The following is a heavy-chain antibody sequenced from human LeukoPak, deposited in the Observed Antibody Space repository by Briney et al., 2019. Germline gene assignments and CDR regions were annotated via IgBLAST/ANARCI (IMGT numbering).Heavy chain of an antibody. CDR2: IIPIFGTA. CDR1: GGTFSSYA. D-gene: IGHD4-23*01. V-gene: IGHV1-69*05. J-gene: IGHJ4*02. CDR3: ARDVYPNRGNPY. Sequence: GASVKVSCKASGGTFSSYAISWVRQAPGQGLEWMGRIIPIFGTANYAQKFQGRVTITTDESTSTAYMELSSLRSEDTAVYYCARDVYPNRGNPYWGQGTLVTVSS.